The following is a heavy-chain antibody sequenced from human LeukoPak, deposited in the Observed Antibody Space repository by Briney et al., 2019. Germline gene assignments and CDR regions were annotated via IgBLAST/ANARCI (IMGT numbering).Heavy chain of an antibody. Sequence: ASVKVSCKASGYTFTNYYMHWVRQAPGQGLEWMGIINPSGGSTSYAQKFQGRVTMTRDTSTSTVYMELSSLRSEDTAVYYCASRSSRAVAGTGFDYWGQGTLVTVSS. CDR2: INPSGGST. CDR1: GYTFTNYY. CDR3: ASRSSRAVAGTGFDY. V-gene: IGHV1-46*01. J-gene: IGHJ4*02. D-gene: IGHD6-19*01.